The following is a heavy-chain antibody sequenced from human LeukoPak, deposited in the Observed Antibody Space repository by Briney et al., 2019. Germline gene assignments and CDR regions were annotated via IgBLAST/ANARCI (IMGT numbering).Heavy chain of an antibody. CDR3: ARESGAVAGPNSFHAPYYFDY. V-gene: IGHV1-46*01. Sequence: ASVKVSCKASGYTFTSYYMHWVRQAPGQGLEWMGIINPSGGSTSYALKFQGRVTMTRDTSTSTVYMELSSLRSEDTAVYYCARESGAVAGPNSFHAPYYFDYWGQGTLVTVSS. CDR1: GYTFTSYY. D-gene: IGHD6-19*01. CDR2: INPSGGST. J-gene: IGHJ4*02.